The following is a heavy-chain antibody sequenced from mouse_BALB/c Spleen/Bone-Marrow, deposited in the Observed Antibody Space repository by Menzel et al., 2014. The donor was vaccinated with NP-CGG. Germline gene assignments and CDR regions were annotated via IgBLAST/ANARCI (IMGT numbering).Heavy chain of an antibody. CDR3: ARSDYRYDPLAY. V-gene: IGHV1-69*01. CDR1: GCTFXDYW. J-gene: IGHJ3*01. CDR2: IDTSDDYT. D-gene: IGHD2-14*01. Sequence: VQLQESGAELVMPGASVKMSCKASGCTFXDYWIHWVKQRPGQGLEWIGAIDTSDDYTTYNQKFKGKATLTVDESSSTAYMQFSSLTSEDSAVYYCARSDYRYDPLAYWGQGTLVTVSA.